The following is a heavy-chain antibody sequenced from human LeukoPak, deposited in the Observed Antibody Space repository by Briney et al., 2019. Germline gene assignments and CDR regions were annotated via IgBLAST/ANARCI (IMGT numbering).Heavy chain of an antibody. J-gene: IGHJ6*02. CDR3: ARALIAGAGHDYYYYGMDV. CDR1: GFTCSSYA. D-gene: IGHD6-13*01. V-gene: IGHV3-30-3*01. Sequence: PGRSLRLSCAASGFTCSSYAVHWVRQAPGKGLEGLAVISYDGGNKYYADSVKGRFTISRDNSKNTPYLQMNSLRAEDTAVYSWARALIAGAGHDYYYYGMDVWGQGTTVTVSS. CDR2: ISYDGGNK.